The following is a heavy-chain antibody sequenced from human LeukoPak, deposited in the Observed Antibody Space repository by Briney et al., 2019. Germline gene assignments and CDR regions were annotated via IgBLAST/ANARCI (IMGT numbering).Heavy chain of an antibody. Sequence: ASVKVSCKASGYTFTSYGISWVRQAPGQGLEWMGWISAYNGNTNYAQKLQGRVTMTTDTSTSTAYMELRSVRSHDTAAYYCAVNYDILTYNWFDPWGQGTLVTVSS. CDR3: AVNYDILTYNWFDP. V-gene: IGHV1-18*01. D-gene: IGHD3-9*01. J-gene: IGHJ5*02. CDR1: GYTFTSYG. CDR2: ISAYNGNT.